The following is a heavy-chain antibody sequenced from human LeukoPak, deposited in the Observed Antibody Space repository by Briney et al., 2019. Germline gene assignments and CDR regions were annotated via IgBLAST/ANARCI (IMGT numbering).Heavy chain of an antibody. J-gene: IGHJ4*02. Sequence: PSETLSLTCTVSGGSISSYYWSWIRQPAGKGLEWIGRIYTSGSTNYNPSLKSRVTMSVDTSKNQFSLKLSSVTAADTAVYYCASESGWYSLSVFDYWGQGTLVTVSS. V-gene: IGHV4-4*07. CDR1: GGSISSYY. CDR3: ASESGWYSLSVFDY. D-gene: IGHD6-19*01. CDR2: IYTSGST.